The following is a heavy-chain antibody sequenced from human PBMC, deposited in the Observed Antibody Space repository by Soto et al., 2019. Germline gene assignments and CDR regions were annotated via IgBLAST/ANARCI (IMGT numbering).Heavy chain of an antibody. Sequence: EVQLVESGGGLVQPGGSLRLSCAASGFTFSSYDMHWVRQVTGQGLEWVSTIGTAGDTYYPGSVKGRFTMSRENAKNSLYLQMNSLRAGDTAVYYCARIYYDGGNDAFDIWGPGTMVTVSS. CDR3: ARIYYDGGNDAFDI. CDR2: IGTAGDT. D-gene: IGHD3-22*01. V-gene: IGHV3-13*04. J-gene: IGHJ3*02. CDR1: GFTFSSYD.